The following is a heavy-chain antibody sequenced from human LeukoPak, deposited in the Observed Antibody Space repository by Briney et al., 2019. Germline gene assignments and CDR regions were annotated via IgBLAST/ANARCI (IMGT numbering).Heavy chain of an antibody. CDR2: ISNSDTDT. Sequence: KPGGSLRLSCEGSGFSFRDYYMSWIRQTPGKGLEWVSYISNSDTDTNYADSVKGRFTISRDNAKNSLYLQMNSLRAEDTALYYCARHYYDSRYPTSGYYMDVWGKGTTVTVSS. CDR1: GFSFRDYY. CDR3: ARHYYDSRYPTSGYYMDV. V-gene: IGHV3-11*03. D-gene: IGHD3-22*01. J-gene: IGHJ6*03.